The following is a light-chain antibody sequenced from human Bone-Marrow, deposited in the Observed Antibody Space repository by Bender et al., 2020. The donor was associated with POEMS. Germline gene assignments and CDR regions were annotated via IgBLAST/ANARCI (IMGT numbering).Light chain of an antibody. CDR3: QVWDSSSAHWV. CDR2: QDT. J-gene: IGLJ3*02. V-gene: IGLV3-1*01. Sequence: SYELTQPPSVSVSPGQTASITCSGDKLGDKYASWYQQKPGQSPVLVIYQDTRRPSGIPERFSGSNSGNTATLTISGTQAMDEADYYCQVWDSSSAHWVFGGGTKLTVL. CDR1: KLGDKY.